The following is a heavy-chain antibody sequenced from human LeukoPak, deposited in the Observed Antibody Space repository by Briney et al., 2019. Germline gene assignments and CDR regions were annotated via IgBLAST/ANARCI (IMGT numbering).Heavy chain of an antibody. CDR1: GGSFSGYY. CDR2: INHSGST. V-gene: IGHV4-34*01. CDR3: ARRSRGESYYIQTPYYFDY. Sequence: SETLSLTCAVYGGSFSGYYWSWIRQPPGKGLEWIGEINHSGSTNYNPSLKSRVTISVDTSKNQFSLKLSSVTAADTAVYYCARRSRGESYYIQTPYYFDYWGQGTLVTVSS. J-gene: IGHJ4*02. D-gene: IGHD3-10*01.